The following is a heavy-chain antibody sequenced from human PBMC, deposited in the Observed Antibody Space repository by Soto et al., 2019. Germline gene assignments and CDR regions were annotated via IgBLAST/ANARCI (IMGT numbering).Heavy chain of an antibody. CDR1: GFTFSSYA. D-gene: IGHD3-10*01. V-gene: IGHV3-23*01. J-gene: IGHJ5*02. CDR3: AKSLISATNYGDWFDP. Sequence: EVQLLESGGGLVQPGGSLRLSCAASGFTFSSYAMSWVRQAPGKGLEWVSAISGSGGSTYYADSVKGRFTISRDNSKNTLYLQMNSLRAEDTAVYYCAKSLISATNYGDWFDPWGQGTLVTVSS. CDR2: ISGSGGST.